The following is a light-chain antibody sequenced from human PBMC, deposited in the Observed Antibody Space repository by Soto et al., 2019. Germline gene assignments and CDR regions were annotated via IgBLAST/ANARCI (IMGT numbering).Light chain of an antibody. CDR3: QQSSITPYT. Sequence: DIQMTQSPSSLSASVGDRVTITCRASQSISRYLNWYQQKPGKAPKLLIQGAYPLQSGAPSRFSGHGSGTNFTLTISSLQPEDSATYYCQQSSITPYTSGQGTKLEIK. V-gene: IGKV1-39*01. CDR2: GAY. CDR1: QSISRY. J-gene: IGKJ2*01.